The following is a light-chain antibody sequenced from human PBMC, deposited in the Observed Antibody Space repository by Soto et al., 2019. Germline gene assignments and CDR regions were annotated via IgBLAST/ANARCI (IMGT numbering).Light chain of an antibody. V-gene: IGKV3-11*01. CDR2: DTS. J-gene: IGKJ5*01. CDR3: QQRTNRPPIT. CDR1: QSVSSY. Sequence: VVTQSPATLSLSPGARATLSCRASQSVSSYLAWYQQRPGQAPRLLIFDTSNRATDIPARFSGSVSGTDFTLTISGLEPEDFAVYYCQQRTNRPPITFGQGTRLEIK.